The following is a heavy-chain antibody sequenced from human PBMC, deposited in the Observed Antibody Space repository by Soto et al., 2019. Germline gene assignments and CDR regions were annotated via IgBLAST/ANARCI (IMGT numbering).Heavy chain of an antibody. D-gene: IGHD3-3*01. Sequence: GGSLRLSCAAGGFTFSSYEMNWVRQAPGKGLEWVSYISSSGSTIYYADSVKGRFTISRDNAKNSLYLQMNSLRAEDTAVYYCASRPRVSRVTIFGVDKTDYYGLDVWGQGTTVTVSS. CDR1: GFTFSSYE. CDR3: ASRPRVSRVTIFGVDKTDYYGLDV. V-gene: IGHV3-48*03. J-gene: IGHJ6*02. CDR2: ISSSGSTI.